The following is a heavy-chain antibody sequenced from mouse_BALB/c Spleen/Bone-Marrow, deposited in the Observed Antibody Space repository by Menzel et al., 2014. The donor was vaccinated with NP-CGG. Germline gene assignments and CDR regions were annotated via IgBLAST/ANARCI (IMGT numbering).Heavy chain of an antibody. CDR3: ARYRLGTYFDY. D-gene: IGHD3-3*01. CDR1: GFNIKDTY. V-gene: IGHV14-3*02. Sequence: EVMLVESGAELVKPGASVKLSCTASGFNIKDTYMHWVKQRPEQGLEWIGRVDPANGNTKYDPKFQGKATITADTSSNTASLQLSSLTSEDTAVHYCARYRLGTYFDYWGQGTTLTVSS. CDR2: VDPANGNT. J-gene: IGHJ2*01.